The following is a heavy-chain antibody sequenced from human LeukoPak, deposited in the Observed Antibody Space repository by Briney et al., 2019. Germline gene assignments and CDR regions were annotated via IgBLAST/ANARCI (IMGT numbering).Heavy chain of an antibody. D-gene: IGHD1-1*01. Sequence: PSETLSLTCTVSGGSISSYYWSWIRQPPGKGLEWIGYIYYSGSTNYNPSLKSRVTISVDTSKNQFSLKLSSVTAADTAVYYCARGHRVDNSMSYKIDYWGQGTLVTVS. CDR1: GGSISSYY. CDR3: ARGHRVDNSMSYKIDY. CDR2: IYYSGST. J-gene: IGHJ4*02. V-gene: IGHV4-59*01.